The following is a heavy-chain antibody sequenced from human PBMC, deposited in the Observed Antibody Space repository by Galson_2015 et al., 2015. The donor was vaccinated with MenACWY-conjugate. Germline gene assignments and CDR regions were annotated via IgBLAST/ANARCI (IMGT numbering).Heavy chain of an antibody. CDR3: ATGVAKELTTVTMHY. Sequence: VKVSCKVSGYTFMDYYMHWVQQAPGKGLEWMGLVDPEDAETKYAERFQGRVTISADTSTDTAYLELSSLRSEDTGVYYCATGVAKELTTVTMHYWGQETPVTVPS. D-gene: IGHD4-17*01. V-gene: IGHV1-69-2*01. J-gene: IGHJ4*02. CDR1: GYTFMDYY. CDR2: VDPEDAET.